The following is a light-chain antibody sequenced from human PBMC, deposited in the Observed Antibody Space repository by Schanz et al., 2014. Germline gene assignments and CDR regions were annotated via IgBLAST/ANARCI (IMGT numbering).Light chain of an antibody. Sequence: EIVLTQSPGTLSLSPGERATLSCRTSQSIYNSLLAWYQQKPGQAPRLLIYGASSRATGVPDRFSGSGSGTDFTLTISRLEPEDSAVYYCQHYGSPPLTFGPGTTVDIK. CDR3: QHYGSPPLT. CDR2: GAS. J-gene: IGKJ3*01. CDR1: QSIYNSL. V-gene: IGKV3-20*01.